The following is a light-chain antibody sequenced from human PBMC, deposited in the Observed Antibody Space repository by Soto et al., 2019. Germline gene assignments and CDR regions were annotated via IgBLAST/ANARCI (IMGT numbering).Light chain of an antibody. V-gene: IGKV3-15*01. CDR3: QQYLKWPRT. CDR2: DAS. CDR1: QNLGTK. Sequence: IVMTQSPATMSVSAGGSATLSCRASQNLGTKLAWYQHKPAQPPRLLISDASTRATGTPARFSGSGSGTEFTLTISSLQSEDFAVYFCQQYLKWPRTFGQGTKLEIK. J-gene: IGKJ2*01.